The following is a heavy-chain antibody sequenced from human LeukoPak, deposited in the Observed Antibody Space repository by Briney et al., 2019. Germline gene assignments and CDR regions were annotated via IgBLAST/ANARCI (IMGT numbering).Heavy chain of an antibody. V-gene: IGHV4-34*01. Sequence: SETLSLTCAVYGGSFSGYYWSWIRQPPGKGLEWIGEINHSGSTNYNPSLKSRVTISVDTSKNQFSLKLSSVTAADTAVYYCASGPLTVLSGSQKGDWFDPWGQGTLVTVSS. J-gene: IGHJ5*02. CDR3: ASGPLTVLSGSQKGDWFDP. CDR2: INHSGST. CDR1: GGSFSGYY. D-gene: IGHD3-22*01.